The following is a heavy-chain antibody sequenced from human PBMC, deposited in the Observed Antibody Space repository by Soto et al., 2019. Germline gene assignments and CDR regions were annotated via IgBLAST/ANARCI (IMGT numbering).Heavy chain of an antibody. Sequence: PSQTLSLTCAISGGSVSSNSAAWNWMRLSPSRGLEWLARTYYRSRWYNDYAVSVRSRITVNPDTSKNQFSLQLTSVTPEATAVYYCAGTTSHQCYYTDVWGKGTTVTV. V-gene: IGHV6-1*01. CDR3: AGTTSHQCYYTDV. D-gene: IGHD1-7*01. J-gene: IGHJ6*03. CDR1: GGSVSSNSAA. CDR2: TYYRSRWYN.